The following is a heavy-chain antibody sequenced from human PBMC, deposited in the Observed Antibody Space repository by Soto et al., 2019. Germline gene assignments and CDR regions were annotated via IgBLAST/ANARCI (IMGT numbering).Heavy chain of an antibody. J-gene: IGHJ4*02. CDR2: ISWNSGSI. Sequence: EVQLVESGGGLVQPGRSLRLSCAASGVTFEDYAMHWVRQAPGKGLEWVSSISWNSGSIDYADSVKGRFTISRDNAKNSLYLQMNSLIAEDTALYYCAKGDSSGNDYYFEYWGQGTLVTVSS. CDR1: GVTFEDYA. D-gene: IGHD3-22*01. V-gene: IGHV3-9*01. CDR3: AKGDSSGNDYYFEY.